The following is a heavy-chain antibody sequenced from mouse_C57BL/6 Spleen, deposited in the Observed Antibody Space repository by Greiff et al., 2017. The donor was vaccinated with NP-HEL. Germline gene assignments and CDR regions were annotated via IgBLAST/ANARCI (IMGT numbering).Heavy chain of an antibody. V-gene: IGHV1-26*01. CDR2: INPNNGGT. CDR3: ARVAVLAVDY. CDR1: GYTFTDYY. J-gene: IGHJ2*01. D-gene: IGHD1-1*01. Sequence: EVQLQQSGPELVKPGASVKISCKASGYTFTDYYMNWVKQSHGKSLEWIGDINPNNGGTSYNQKFKGKATLTVDKSSSTAYMELRSLTSEDSAVYYCARVAVLAVDYWGQGTTLTVSS.